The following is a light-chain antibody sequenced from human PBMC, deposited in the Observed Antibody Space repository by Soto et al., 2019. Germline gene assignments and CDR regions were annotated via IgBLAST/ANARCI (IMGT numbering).Light chain of an antibody. V-gene: IGLV3-21*04. Sequence: SYELTQPPSVSVAPGKTASISGGGNNIGSKGVHWYQQKSGQAPVLVIYSDTDLPPVIPERFSGSNSANLATLTISRVEAGDEADYYCQVWDSGSAHVVFGGGTKLTVL. CDR1: NIGSKG. CDR3: QVWDSGSAHVV. J-gene: IGLJ2*01. CDR2: SDT.